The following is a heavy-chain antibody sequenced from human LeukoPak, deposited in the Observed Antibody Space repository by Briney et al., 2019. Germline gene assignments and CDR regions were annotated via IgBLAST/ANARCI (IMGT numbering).Heavy chain of an antibody. V-gene: IGHV4-34*01. CDR3: ARARTGELVFDY. J-gene: IGHJ4*02. D-gene: IGHD1-26*01. CDR1: GGSFSGHY. Sequence: PSETLSLTCAVYGGSFSGHYWTWIRQPPGKGLEWIGETSQSGSTNYNPSLKNRVTISADTSKNQFSMKLSSMTAADTAKYYCARARTGELVFDYWGQGTLVTVSS. CDR2: TSQSGST.